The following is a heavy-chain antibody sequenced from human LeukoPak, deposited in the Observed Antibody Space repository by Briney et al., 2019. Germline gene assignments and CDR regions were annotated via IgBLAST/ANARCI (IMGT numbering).Heavy chain of an antibody. D-gene: IGHD2-2*01. CDR3: ARHVHCSSTSCYSNWFDP. J-gene: IGHJ5*02. Sequence: SETLSLTCAVHGGSFSGYYWTWIRQPPGKGLERIGEINHSGTTNYNPSLKSRVTISVGTSKNQFSLKLSSVTAADTAVYYCARHVHCSSTSCYSNWFDPWGQGTLVTVSS. CDR1: GGSFSGYY. V-gene: IGHV4-34*01. CDR2: INHSGTT.